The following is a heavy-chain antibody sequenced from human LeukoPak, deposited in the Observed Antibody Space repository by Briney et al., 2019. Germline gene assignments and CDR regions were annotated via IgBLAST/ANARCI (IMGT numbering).Heavy chain of an antibody. D-gene: IGHD5-12*01. J-gene: IGHJ4*02. CDR2: ISVSGNT. CDR3: ARGPSRYHNT. V-gene: IGHV3-23*01. Sequence: GGTLRLSCAVSGFTLSSYAMSWVRQGPGKGLGWVSAISVSGNTYTADTGKGRFTISRDSYKNTLYLQMNSLRAEDTAVYYCARGPSRYHNTGGQGTLVTVSS. CDR1: GFTLSSYA.